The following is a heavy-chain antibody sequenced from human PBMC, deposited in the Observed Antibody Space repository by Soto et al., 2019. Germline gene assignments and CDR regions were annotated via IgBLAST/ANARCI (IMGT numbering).Heavy chain of an antibody. J-gene: IGHJ3*02. Sequence: GGSLRLSCTASGFTFTNYYMSWVRQAPGKGLEWGAKIKHDGSEKYYVDSVKGRFTISRDNTKNSMFLQLDSLRAEDTAVYYCARPRCIDCYTFDIWGQGTMVTVSS. CDR2: IKHDGSEK. CDR3: ARPRCIDCYTFDI. D-gene: IGHD2-21*02. V-gene: IGHV3-7*01. CDR1: GFTFTNYY.